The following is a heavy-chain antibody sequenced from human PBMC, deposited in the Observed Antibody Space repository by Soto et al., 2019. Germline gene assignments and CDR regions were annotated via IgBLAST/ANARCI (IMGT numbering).Heavy chain of an antibody. V-gene: IGHV3-53*01. CDR2: IYSGGST. J-gene: IGHJ6*02. CDR1: GFTVSSNY. CDR3: ASPQGGYCSGGSCYSYYYGMDV. Sequence: GGSLRLSCAASGFTVSSNYMSWVRQAPGKGLEWVSVIYSGGSTYYADSVKGRFTISRDNSKNTLYLQMNSLRAEDTAVYYCASPQGGYCSGGSCYSYYYGMDVWGQGTTVTVSS. D-gene: IGHD2-15*01.